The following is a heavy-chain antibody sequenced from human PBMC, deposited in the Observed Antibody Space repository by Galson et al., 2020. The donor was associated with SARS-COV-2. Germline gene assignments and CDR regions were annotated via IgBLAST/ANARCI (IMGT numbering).Heavy chain of an antibody. CDR3: AVSRSGYYPTLNFDF. CDR2: IYHGGNT. J-gene: IGHJ4*02. Sequence: SETLSLTCAVSGGSVNSGGYSWSWIRQPPGKGLEWIGYIYHGGNTYYNPSLKSRVTISVDRSKNQFSLKVTSVTAEDTAVYYCAVSRSGYYPTLNFDFWGQGTQVTVSS. CDR1: GGSVNSGGYS. D-gene: IGHD3-3*01. V-gene: IGHV4-30-2*01.